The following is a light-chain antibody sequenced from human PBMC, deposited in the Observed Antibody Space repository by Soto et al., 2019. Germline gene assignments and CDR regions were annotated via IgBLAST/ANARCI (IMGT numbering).Light chain of an antibody. Sequence: DILLTQSPSTLSASVGDRVTISCRASQSINKWLAWYQHKPGKAPNLLIYEVSTLHSGVPSRFSGSGSGTEFTLTIRSMRPDELATHYCQNYSGDRATVGQGTKGEI. V-gene: IGKV1-5*03. CDR2: EVS. J-gene: IGKJ1*01. CDR3: QNYSGDRAT. CDR1: QSINKW.